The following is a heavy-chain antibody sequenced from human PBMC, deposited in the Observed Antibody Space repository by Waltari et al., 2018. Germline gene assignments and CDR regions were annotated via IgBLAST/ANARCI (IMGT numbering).Heavy chain of an antibody. Sequence: QVQLVQSGAEVKKPGSSVKVSCKASGGTFSSYAISWVRQAPGQGLEWMGGIIPILGTANYEQKFQGRVTITADESTSTAYMELSSLRSEDTAVYYCAREKPYGAGHDAFDIWGQGTMVTVSS. D-gene: IGHD6-13*01. J-gene: IGHJ3*02. V-gene: IGHV1-69*01. CDR3: AREKPYGAGHDAFDI. CDR1: GGTFSSYA. CDR2: IIPILGTA.